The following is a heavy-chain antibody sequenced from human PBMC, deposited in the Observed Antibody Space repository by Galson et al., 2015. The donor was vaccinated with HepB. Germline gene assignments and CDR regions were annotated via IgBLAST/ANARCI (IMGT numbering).Heavy chain of an antibody. J-gene: IGHJ4*02. Sequence: SLRLSCAASGFTFSTYDMHWVRQAPGKGLEWVAVIWYDGSEYYVDSVKGRFTISRDNPKNTLYLQMNSLRAEDTAVYYCARDGRITMVRGVIDYWGQGTLVTVPS. V-gene: IGHV3-33*01. CDR2: IWYDGSE. CDR1: GFTFSTYD. CDR3: ARDGRITMVRGVIDY. D-gene: IGHD3-10*01.